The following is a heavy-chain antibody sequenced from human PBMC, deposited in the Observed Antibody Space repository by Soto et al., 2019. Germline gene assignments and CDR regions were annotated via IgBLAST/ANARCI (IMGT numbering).Heavy chain of an antibody. Sequence: GGSLRLSCAASGFTFSSYWMSWVRQAPGKGLEWVANIKQDGSEKYYVDSVKGRSTISRDNAKNSLYLQMNSLRAEDTAVYYCARTGYSSGWFFFDYWGQGTLVTVSS. CDR1: GFTFSSYW. V-gene: IGHV3-7*03. D-gene: IGHD6-19*01. CDR2: IKQDGSEK. J-gene: IGHJ4*02. CDR3: ARTGYSSGWFFFDY.